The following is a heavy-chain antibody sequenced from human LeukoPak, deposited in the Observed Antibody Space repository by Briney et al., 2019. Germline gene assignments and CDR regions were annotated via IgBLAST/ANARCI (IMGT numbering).Heavy chain of an antibody. J-gene: IGHJ4*02. V-gene: IGHV5-51*01. D-gene: IGHD4-17*01. CDR2: IYPADSNT. CDR1: GYSFTNYW. CDR3: ARLKYGDYEPFDY. Sequence: GGSLGLSCQGSGYSFTNYWIAWVRQMSGKGLEFMGFIYPADSNTRYSPSFQGQVTISADKSISTAYLQWSSLKASGTAMYYCARLKYGDYEPFDYWGQGTLVTVSS.